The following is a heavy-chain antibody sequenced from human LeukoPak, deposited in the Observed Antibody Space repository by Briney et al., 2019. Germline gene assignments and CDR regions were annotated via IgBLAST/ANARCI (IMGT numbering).Heavy chain of an antibody. CDR2: ISSSSSYI. D-gene: IGHD1-14*01. CDR1: GFTFSSYS. V-gene: IGHV3-21*01. CDR3: ARGTGQLDY. Sequence: GGSLRLSCAASGFTFSSYSMNWVRQAPGKGLEWVSSISSSSSYIYYADSVKGRFTISRDNAKNSLFLQMSSLRVEDTAVYYCARGTGQLDYWGQGTQVTVSS. J-gene: IGHJ4*02.